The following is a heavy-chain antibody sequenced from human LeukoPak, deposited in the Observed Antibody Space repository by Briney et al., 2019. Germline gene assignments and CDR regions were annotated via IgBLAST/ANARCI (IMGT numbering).Heavy chain of an antibody. V-gene: IGHV4-59*01. CDR1: GGSISSYY. CDR3: ARLTVPLRFDP. CDR2: INYSGST. Sequence: SETLSLTCTVSGGSISSYYWSWIRQPPGKGLEWIGYINYSGSTNYNPSLKSRVTISVDTSNNQSSLKLSSVSAADTAVYYCARLTVPLRFDPWGQGTLVTVSS. J-gene: IGHJ5*02.